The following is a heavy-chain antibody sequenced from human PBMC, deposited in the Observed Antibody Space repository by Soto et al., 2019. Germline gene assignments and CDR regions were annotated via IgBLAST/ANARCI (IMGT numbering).Heavy chain of an antibody. CDR2: IYWDDDK. J-gene: IGHJ3*02. CDR1: GFSLSTSGVG. Sequence: SGPTLVNPTPTLTLTCTFSGFSLSTSGVGVGWIRQPPGKALEWLALIYWDDDKRYSPSLKSRLTITKDTSKNQVVLTMTNMDPVDTATYYCARRWRASELRLRSKQAFDIWGQGTMVTVSS. D-gene: IGHD4-17*01. V-gene: IGHV2-5*02. CDR3: ARRWRASELRLRSKQAFDI.